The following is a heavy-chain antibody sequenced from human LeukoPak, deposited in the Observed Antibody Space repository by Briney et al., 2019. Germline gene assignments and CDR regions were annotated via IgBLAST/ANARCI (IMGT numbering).Heavy chain of an antibody. Sequence: SETLSLTCTISGGAISTSNYYWGWIRQPPGKGLEWIGNIYYSGSTYYNPSLKSRVTMAVDTSKNQFSLKLGSVTAADTAVYYCASRHGYNNAYFDYWGQGTLVTVSS. J-gene: IGHJ4*02. CDR3: ASRHGYNNAYFDY. CDR2: IYYSGST. V-gene: IGHV4-39*07. D-gene: IGHD5-18*01. CDR1: GGAISTSNYY.